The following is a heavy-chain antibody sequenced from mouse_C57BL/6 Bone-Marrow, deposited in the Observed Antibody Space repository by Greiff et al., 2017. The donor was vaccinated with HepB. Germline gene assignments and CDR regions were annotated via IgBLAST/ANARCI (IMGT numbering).Heavy chain of an antibody. CDR1: GFSFNTYA. V-gene: IGHV10-1*01. Sequence: GGGLVQPKGSLKLSCAASGFSFNTYAMNWVRQAPGKGLEWVARIRSKSNNYATYYADSVKDRFTISRDDSESMLYLQMNNLKTEDTAMYYCVKGYDDAMDYWGQGTSVTVSS. J-gene: IGHJ4*01. CDR3: VKGYDDAMDY. CDR2: IRSKSNNYAT. D-gene: IGHD2-2*01.